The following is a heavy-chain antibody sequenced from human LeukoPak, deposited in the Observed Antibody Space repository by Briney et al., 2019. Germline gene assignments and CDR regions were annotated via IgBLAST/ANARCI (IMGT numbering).Heavy chain of an antibody. CDR1: GFSFGSYA. D-gene: IGHD3-3*01. CDR3: AKDGYDFWSGYPRYYYGMDV. J-gene: IGHJ6*02. V-gene: IGHV3-23*01. CDR2: ISGSGGST. Sequence: GGSLRLSCATSGFSFGSYAMSWVRQAPGKGLEWVSAISGSGGSTYYADSVKGRFTISRDNSKNTLYLQMNSLRAEDTAVYYCAKDGYDFWSGYPRYYYGMDVWGQGTTVTVSS.